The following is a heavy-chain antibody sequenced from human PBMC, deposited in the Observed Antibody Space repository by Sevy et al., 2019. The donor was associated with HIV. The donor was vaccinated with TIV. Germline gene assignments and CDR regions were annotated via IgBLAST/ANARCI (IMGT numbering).Heavy chain of an antibody. CDR3: ATMEYFYDSSAYLSGDY. J-gene: IGHJ4*02. D-gene: IGHD3-22*01. CDR2: FDPEDSET. Sequence: ASVKVSCKVSGYTLTELSMHWVRQAPGKGLEWMAGFDPEDSETIYAQKFQGRVTMTEDTSTDTAYMELSSLRSEDTAVYYCATMEYFYDSSAYLSGDYWGQGTLVTVSS. V-gene: IGHV1-24*01. CDR1: GYTLTELS.